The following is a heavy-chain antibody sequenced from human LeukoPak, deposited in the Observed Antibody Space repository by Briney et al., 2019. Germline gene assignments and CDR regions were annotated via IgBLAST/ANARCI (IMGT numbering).Heavy chain of an antibody. J-gene: IGHJ5*02. Sequence: GGSLRLSCAASGXTFNTYWVHWVRQAPGKGLVWVSPINADGSSTRYADSVKGRFTISRDNAKNTLYLQMNSLRAEDTAVYYCARGVNGDSRFDPWGQGTLVTVSS. CDR2: INADGSST. V-gene: IGHV3-74*01. CDR1: GXTFNTYW. CDR3: ARGVNGDSRFDP. D-gene: IGHD4-17*01.